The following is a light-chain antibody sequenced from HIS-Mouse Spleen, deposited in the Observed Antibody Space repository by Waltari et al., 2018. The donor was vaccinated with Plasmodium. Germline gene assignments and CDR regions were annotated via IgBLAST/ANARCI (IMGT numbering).Light chain of an antibody. CDR3: QQYYSYPLT. CDR2: AAS. CDR1: QGISSY. Sequence: AIRTTQSPSPFSASTGDRVTITCRASQGISSYLAWYQQKPGKAPKLLIYAASTLQSGVPSRFSGSGSGTDFTLTISCLQSEDFATYYCQQYYSYPLTFGGGTKVEIK. V-gene: IGKV1-8*01. J-gene: IGKJ4*01.